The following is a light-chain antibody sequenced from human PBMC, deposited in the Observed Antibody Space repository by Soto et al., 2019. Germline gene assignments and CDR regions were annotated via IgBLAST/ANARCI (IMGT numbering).Light chain of an antibody. Sequence: QAVVTQETSLTVSPGGTVTLTCASSTGAVTSGFYPSWFQQKPGQAPRSLIYSTGNKHSWTPARFSGSLLGGKAALTLSGVQPEDEAEYYCLLYYGGAQVFGGGTKLTVL. CDR1: TGAVTSGFY. CDR3: LLYYGGAQV. CDR2: STG. V-gene: IGLV7-43*01. J-gene: IGLJ2*01.